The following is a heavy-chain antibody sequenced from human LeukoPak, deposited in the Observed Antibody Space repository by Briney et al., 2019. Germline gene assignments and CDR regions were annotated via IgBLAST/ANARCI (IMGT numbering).Heavy chain of an antibody. V-gene: IGHV4-4*02. CDR1: GGSISSSNW. CDR2: IYHSGST. J-gene: IGHJ4*02. Sequence: SETLSLTCAVSGGSISSSNWWSWVRQPPGKGLEWIGEIYHSGSTNYNPSLKSRVTISVDTSKNQFSLKLSSVTAADTAVYYCARASSGREYYFDYWGQGTLVTVSS. D-gene: IGHD6-19*01. CDR3: ARASSGREYYFDY.